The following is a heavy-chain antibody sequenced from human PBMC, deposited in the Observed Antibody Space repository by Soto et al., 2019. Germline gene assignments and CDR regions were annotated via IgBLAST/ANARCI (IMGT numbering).Heavy chain of an antibody. CDR1: GSTFSGFD. CDR2: IGTAGDT. V-gene: IGHV3-13*01. J-gene: IGHJ4*02. Sequence: GGSVRLSCXASGSTFSGFDMHWVRQPTGKGLEWVSTIGTAGDTYYAVSVKGRFTISRDNAKNSLSLQMNSLRAGDTAVYFCARGQEVGAHFFDSWGQGTQVTVSS. D-gene: IGHD2-15*01. CDR3: ARGQEVGAHFFDS.